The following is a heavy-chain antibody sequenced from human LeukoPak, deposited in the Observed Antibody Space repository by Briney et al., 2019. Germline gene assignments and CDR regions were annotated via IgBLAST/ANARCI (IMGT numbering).Heavy chain of an antibody. J-gene: IGHJ6*03. D-gene: IGHD2-15*01. Sequence: SETLSLTCTVSGGSISSSSYYWGWIRQPPGKGLEWIGSVYYSGSTYYNPSLKSRVTISVDTSKNQFSLKLSSVTAADTAVYYCARVGILSYYYYYMDVWGKGTTVTVSS. V-gene: IGHV4-39*07. CDR1: GGSISSSSYY. CDR2: VYYSGST. CDR3: ARVGILSYYYYYMDV.